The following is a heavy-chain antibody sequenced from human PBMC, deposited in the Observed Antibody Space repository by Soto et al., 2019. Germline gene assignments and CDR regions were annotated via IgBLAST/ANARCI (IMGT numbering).Heavy chain of an antibody. CDR2: ISGYNGNT. J-gene: IGHJ4*02. CDR3: ARESWQWLDY. D-gene: IGHD3-22*01. Sequence: QVQLVQSGAEVKKPGASVKVSCKASGYTFTNYGFTWVRQAPGQGLEWMGWISGYNGNTNYAQKLQGRVTMTTDTATTTAYMELRSLRSDDTAVYYCARESWQWLDYWGQGTLVTVSS. V-gene: IGHV1-18*01. CDR1: GYTFTNYG.